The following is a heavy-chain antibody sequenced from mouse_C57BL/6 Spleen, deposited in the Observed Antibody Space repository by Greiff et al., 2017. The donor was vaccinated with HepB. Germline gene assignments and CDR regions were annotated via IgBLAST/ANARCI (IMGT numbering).Heavy chain of an antibody. D-gene: IGHD1-1*01. CDR1: GYTFTSYT. CDR2: INPSSGYT. CDR3: ARSTTVVDYYAMDY. J-gene: IGHJ4*01. V-gene: IGHV1-4*01. Sequence: LVESGAELARPGASVKMSCKASGYTFTSYTMHWVKQRPGQGLEWIGYINPSSGYTKYNQKFKDKATLTADKSSSTAYMQLSSLTSEDSAVYYCARSTTVVDYYAMDYWGQGTSVTVSS.